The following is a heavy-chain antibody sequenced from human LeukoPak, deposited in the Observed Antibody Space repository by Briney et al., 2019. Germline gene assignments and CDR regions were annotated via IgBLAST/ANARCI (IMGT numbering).Heavy chain of an antibody. Sequence: PGGSLRLSCAVSGFTFSSYSMNWVRQAPGKGLEWVSSISSSSSYIYYADSVKGRFTISRDNAKNSLYLQMNSLRAEDTAVYYCAREVPFYYYGMDVWGQGTTVTVSS. CDR2: ISSSSSYI. D-gene: IGHD3-10*01. V-gene: IGHV3-21*01. J-gene: IGHJ6*02. CDR3: AREVPFYYYGMDV. CDR1: GFTFSSYS.